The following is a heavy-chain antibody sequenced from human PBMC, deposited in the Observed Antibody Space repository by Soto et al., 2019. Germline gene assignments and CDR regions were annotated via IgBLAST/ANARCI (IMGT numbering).Heavy chain of an antibody. CDR3: ARSQYYDSSGYPYAFDI. D-gene: IGHD3-22*01. CDR1: VYSFTSYG. CDR2: IYPGDSDT. V-gene: IGHV5-51*01. J-gene: IGHJ3*02. Sequence: XESLKTSLKGSVYSFTSYGVVWVRQMPGKGLEWMGIIYPGDSDTRYSPSFQGQVTISADKSISTAYLQWSSLKASDTAMYYCARSQYYDSSGYPYAFDIWGQGTMVTVSS.